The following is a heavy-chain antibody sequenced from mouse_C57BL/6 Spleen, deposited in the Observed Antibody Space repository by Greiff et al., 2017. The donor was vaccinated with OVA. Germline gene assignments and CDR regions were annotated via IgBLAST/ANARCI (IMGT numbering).Heavy chain of an antibody. CDR3: DRSTGVAREVWFAY. D-gene: IGHD1-1*01. CDR1: GFTFSDYG. CDR2: ISNLAYSI. V-gene: IGHV5-15*04. J-gene: IGHJ3*01. Sequence: EVKVEESGGGLVQPGGSLKLSCAASGFTFSDYGMAWVRQAPRKGPEWVAFISNLAYSIYYADTVTGRFTISRENAKNTLYLEMSSLRSEDTAMYYCDRSTGVAREVWFAYWGQGTLVTVSA.